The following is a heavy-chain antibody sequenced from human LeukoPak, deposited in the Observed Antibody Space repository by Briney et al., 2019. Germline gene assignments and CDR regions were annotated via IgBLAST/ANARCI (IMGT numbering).Heavy chain of an antibody. CDR2: ISYDGSNK. CDR3: AKSTTVTQRGYFDY. D-gene: IGHD4-17*01. CDR1: GFTFSSYG. Sequence: PGRSLRLSCAASGFTFSSYGMHWVRQAPAKGLEWVAIISYDGSNKYYADSVRGRFTISRDNSMNTLYLQMNSLRAEDTAVYYCAKSTTVTQRGYFDYWGQGTLVTVSS. J-gene: IGHJ4*02. V-gene: IGHV3-30*18.